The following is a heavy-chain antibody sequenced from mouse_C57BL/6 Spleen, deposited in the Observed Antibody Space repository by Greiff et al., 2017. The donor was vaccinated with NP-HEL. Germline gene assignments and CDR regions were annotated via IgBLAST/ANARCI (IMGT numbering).Heavy chain of an antibody. CDR2: ISYDGSN. V-gene: IGHV3-6*01. J-gene: IGHJ2*01. CDR3: ARGGLGLDY. D-gene: IGHD4-1*01. CDR1: GYSITSGYY. Sequence: DVKLQESGPGLVKPSQSLSLTCSVTGYSITSGYYWNWIRQFPGNKLEWMGYISYDGSNNYNPSLKNRISITRDTSKNQFFLKLKSVTTEDTATYYCARGGLGLDYWGQGTTLTVSS.